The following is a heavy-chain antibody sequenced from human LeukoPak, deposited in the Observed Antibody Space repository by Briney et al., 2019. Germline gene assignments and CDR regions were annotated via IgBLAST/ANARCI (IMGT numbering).Heavy chain of an antibody. Sequence: TGGTLRLSCAASGFSFSSYWMSWVRQAPGKGLEWVANIKQDGSEKYYVDSVKGRFTISRDNAKNSLYLQMNSLRAEDTAVYYCATDLGSSRPNFWGQGILVTVSS. CDR2: IKQDGSEK. J-gene: IGHJ4*02. CDR1: GFSFSSYW. CDR3: ATDLGSSRPNF. V-gene: IGHV3-7*01. D-gene: IGHD6-13*01.